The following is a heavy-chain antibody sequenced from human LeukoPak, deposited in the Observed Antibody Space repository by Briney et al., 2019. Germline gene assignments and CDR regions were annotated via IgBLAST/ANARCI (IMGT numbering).Heavy chain of an antibody. V-gene: IGHV1-2*02. CDR1: GYTSTGYY. Sequence: ASVKVSCKASGYTSTGYYLHWVRQAPGQGLEWMGCVNPNSGDTNYAQKLQGRVTMTTDTSTSTAYMELRSLRSDDTAVYYCARVAAGTIAVAGSFDYWGQGTLVTVSS. CDR2: VNPNSGDT. D-gene: IGHD6-19*01. J-gene: IGHJ4*02. CDR3: ARVAAGTIAVAGSFDY.